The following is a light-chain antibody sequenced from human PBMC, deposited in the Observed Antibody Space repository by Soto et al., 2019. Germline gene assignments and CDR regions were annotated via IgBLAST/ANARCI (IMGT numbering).Light chain of an antibody. CDR3: HSYDSSLSGSEV. Sequence: QLVLTQPPSVSGAPGQRVTISCTGSSSNIGAGYDVHWYQQLPGTAPKLLIYGNSNRPSGVPDRFSGSKSGTSASLAITGRQAEDEADYYCHSYDSSLSGSEVFGGGTKLTVL. V-gene: IGLV1-40*01. J-gene: IGLJ2*01. CDR1: SSNIGAGYD. CDR2: GNS.